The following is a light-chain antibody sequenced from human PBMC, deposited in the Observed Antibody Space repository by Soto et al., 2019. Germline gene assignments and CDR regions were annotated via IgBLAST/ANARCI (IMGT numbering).Light chain of an antibody. CDR2: GAS. J-gene: IGKJ4*01. CDR1: QSVSSSY. Sequence: EIVLTQSPGTLSLFPGERATLSCRASQSVSSSYLAWYQQKPGQAPRLLIYGASSRATGIPDRFSGSGSGTDFTLTISRLEPEDFAVYYCQQYGRSILNFDGGTKVDIK. CDR3: QQYGRSILN. V-gene: IGKV3-20*01.